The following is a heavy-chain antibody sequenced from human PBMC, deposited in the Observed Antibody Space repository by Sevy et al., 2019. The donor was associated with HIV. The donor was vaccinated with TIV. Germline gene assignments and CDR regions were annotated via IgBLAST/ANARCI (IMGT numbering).Heavy chain of an antibody. V-gene: IGHV1-24*01. J-gene: IGHJ4*02. D-gene: IGHD3-22*01. Sequence: GASVKVSCKVSGYTLTRLAMHWVRQAPGKGLEWMGSFDPEDNERIYAQKWQGRFSMTEDTSTDTAYMELSNLRSEDTAVYYCATTKDYYENSGDPFDYWGQGTLVTVSS. CDR1: GYTLTRLA. CDR2: FDPEDNER. CDR3: ATTKDYYENSGDPFDY.